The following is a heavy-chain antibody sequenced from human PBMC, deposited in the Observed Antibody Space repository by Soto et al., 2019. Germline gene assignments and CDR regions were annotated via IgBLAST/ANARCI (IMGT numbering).Heavy chain of an antibody. CDR3: ARVYSSSSGKGMDV. J-gene: IGHJ6*02. Sequence: EVQLVESGGGLVQPGGSLRLSCAASGFTFSSYEMNWVRQAPGKGLEWVSYISTGGSTIYYADSVKGRFTISRDNAKNSLYLQMNSLRAEDTAVYYCARVYSSSSGKGMDVWGQGTTVTVSS. CDR2: ISTGGSTI. V-gene: IGHV3-48*03. D-gene: IGHD6-6*01. CDR1: GFTFSSYE.